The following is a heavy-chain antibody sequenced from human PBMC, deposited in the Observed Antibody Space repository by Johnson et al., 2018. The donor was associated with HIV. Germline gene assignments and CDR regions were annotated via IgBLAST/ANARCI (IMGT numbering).Heavy chain of an antibody. J-gene: IGHJ3*02. CDR1: GFTFNDYG. CDR3: AKLPSRIGPSDI. Sequence: VQLVESGGGVVQPGRSLRLSCAASGFTFNDYGMSWVRQAPGKGLEWVSGINWNGGSTGYADSVKGRFTISRDNSKNTLYLQMNSLRAEDTAVYYCAKLPSRIGPSDIWGQGTMVTVSS. CDR2: INWNGGST. V-gene: IGHV3-20*04. D-gene: IGHD6-13*01.